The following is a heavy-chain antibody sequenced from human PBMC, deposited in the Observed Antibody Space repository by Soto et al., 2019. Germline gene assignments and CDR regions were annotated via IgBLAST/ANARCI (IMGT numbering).Heavy chain of an antibody. CDR3: ATSGNYDILTGYFDFDY. V-gene: IGHV1-18*01. Sequence: ASVKVSCKASGYTFTSYGISWVRQAPGQGLEWMGWISAHNGNTNYAQKLQGRVTMTTDTSTSTAYMELRSLRSDDTAVYYCATSGNYDILTGYFDFDYWGQGTLVTVSS. J-gene: IGHJ4*02. CDR2: ISAHNGNT. D-gene: IGHD3-9*01. CDR1: GYTFTSYG.